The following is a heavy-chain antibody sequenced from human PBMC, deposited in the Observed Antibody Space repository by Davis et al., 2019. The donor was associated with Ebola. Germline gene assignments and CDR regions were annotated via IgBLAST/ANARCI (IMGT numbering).Heavy chain of an antibody. V-gene: IGHV3-23*01. CDR3: AKDTSNIWFDI. CDR2: LGTSADT. CDR1: GFVFRNYV. D-gene: IGHD1-26*01. J-gene: IGHJ3*02. Sequence: GESLKISCAASGFVFRNYVMSWVRQAPGKGLEWVSTLGTSADTYYADSVKGRFTISRDNSKNTLYLQMNGLRVEDTAMYYCAKDTSNIWFDIWGQGTNVTVSS.